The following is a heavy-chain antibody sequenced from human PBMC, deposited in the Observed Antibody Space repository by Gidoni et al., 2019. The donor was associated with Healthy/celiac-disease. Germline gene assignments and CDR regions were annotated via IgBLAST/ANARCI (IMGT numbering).Heavy chain of an antibody. Sequence: QVQLQESGPGLVKPSETLSLTCTVSGGSISSYYWSWIRQPPGKGLEWIGDIYYSGSTNYNPSLKSRVTISVDTSKNQFSLKLSSVTAADTAVYYCARESEKYSGNWFDPWGQGTLVTVSS. V-gene: IGHV4-59*01. CDR1: GGSISSYY. J-gene: IGHJ5*02. CDR3: ARESEKYSGNWFDP. D-gene: IGHD1-26*01. CDR2: IYYSGST.